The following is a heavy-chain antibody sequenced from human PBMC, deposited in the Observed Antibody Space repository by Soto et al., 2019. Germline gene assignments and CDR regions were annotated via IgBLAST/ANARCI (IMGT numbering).Heavy chain of an antibody. J-gene: IGHJ4*02. CDR1: GGSISTSSYS. D-gene: IGHD2-15*01. V-gene: IGHV4-39*01. CDR2: VDYSGTT. Sequence: QQQLQESGPGLVKPSETLSLTCTVSGGSISTSSYSWGWIRQPPGKGPEWIGNVDYSGTTYYNASLKSRVTISVDTSKNQFSLEVNSVTAADTAVYYCARLWRGYCSGGSCYFDYWGQGTLVTVSS. CDR3: ARLWRGYCSGGSCYFDY.